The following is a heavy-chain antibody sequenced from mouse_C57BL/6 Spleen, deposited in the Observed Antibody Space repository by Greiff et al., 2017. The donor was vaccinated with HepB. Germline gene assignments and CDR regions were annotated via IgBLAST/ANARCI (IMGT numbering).Heavy chain of an antibody. D-gene: IGHD2-5*01. CDR1: GFTFTDYY. V-gene: IGHV7-3*01. J-gene: IGHJ2*01. Sequence: EVMLVESGGGLVQPGGSLSLSCAASGFTFTDYYMSWVRQPPGKALEWLGFIRNKANGYTTEYSASVKGRFTISRDNSQSILYLQMNALRAEDSATYYWATAYYSNPYYFDYWGQGTTLTVSS. CDR3: ATAYYSNPYYFDY. CDR2: IRNKANGYTT.